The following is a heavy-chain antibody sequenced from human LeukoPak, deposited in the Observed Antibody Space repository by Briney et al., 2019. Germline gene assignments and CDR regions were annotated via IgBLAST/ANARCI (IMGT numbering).Heavy chain of an antibody. J-gene: IGHJ4*02. CDR3: ARVRYSGSYYSDY. CDR1: GFTFSSYG. Sequence: GGSLRLSCAASGFTFSSYGMHWVRQAPGKGLEWVAYIRSAGSIENSADSVKGRFTISRDNAKNSLYLQMNSLRAEDTAVYYCARVRYSGSYYSDYWGQGTLDTVSS. D-gene: IGHD1-26*01. V-gene: IGHV3-30*02. CDR2: IRSAGSIE.